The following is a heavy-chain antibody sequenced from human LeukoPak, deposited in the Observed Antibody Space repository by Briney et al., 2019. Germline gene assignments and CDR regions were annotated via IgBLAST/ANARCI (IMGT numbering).Heavy chain of an antibody. V-gene: IGHV4-4*07. Sequence: SETLSLTCTVSGGYISNYYWSWIRQPAGKGLEWIGRIYTSGSTNYNPSLKSRVTMSVDTSKNQFSLKLSSVTAADTAVYYCARGDYYGSENWFDPWGQGTLVTVSS. J-gene: IGHJ5*02. CDR2: IYTSGST. CDR1: GGYISNYY. CDR3: ARGDYYGSENWFDP. D-gene: IGHD3-10*01.